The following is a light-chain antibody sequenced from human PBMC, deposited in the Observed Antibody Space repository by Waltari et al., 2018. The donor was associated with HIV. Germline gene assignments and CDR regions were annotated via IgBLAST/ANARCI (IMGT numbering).Light chain of an antibody. CDR1: SSNIGAGYD. J-gene: IGLJ2*01. V-gene: IGLV1-40*01. CDR2: ANI. CDR3: QSFDSSLTTSGVI. Sequence: QSVLTQPPSVSGPPGQRVTISCTGSSSNIGAGYDVHWYPQLPGTAPKLLIYANINRPSGVPDRFSGSKSGSSASLAITGLQAEDEAHYYCQSFDSSLTTSGVIFGGGTKLTVL.